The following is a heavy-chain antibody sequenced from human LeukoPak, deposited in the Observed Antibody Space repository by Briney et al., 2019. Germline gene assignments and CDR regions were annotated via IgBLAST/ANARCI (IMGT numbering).Heavy chain of an antibody. J-gene: IGHJ4*02. V-gene: IGHV2-5*01. CDR1: GFSLDSTAVG. CDR3: ARQGYGYVYFDF. CDR2: IYGSDDK. Sequence: ESGPTLVKPPEPLTLTCTFSGFSLDSTAVGVGWVRQPPGKALEWLALIYGSDDKRYMPSLQNRLTITKDTPKNLVVLTMANVDPVDTATYYCARQGYGYVYFDFWGRGILVTVSS. D-gene: IGHD5-18*01.